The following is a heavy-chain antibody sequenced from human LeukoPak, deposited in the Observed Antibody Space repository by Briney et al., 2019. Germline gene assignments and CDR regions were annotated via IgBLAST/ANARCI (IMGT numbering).Heavy chain of an antibody. J-gene: IGHJ4*02. V-gene: IGHV1-2*06. CDR1: GYTFTGYY. CDR2: INPNSGGT. CDR3: ASFGVVTAHDY. Sequence: ASVKVSCKASGYTFTGYYMHWVRQAPGQGLEWMGRINPNSGGTSYAQKFQGRVTMTRDTSISTAYMELSRLRSDDTAVYYCASFGVVTAHDYWGQGTLVTVSS. D-gene: IGHD3-3*01.